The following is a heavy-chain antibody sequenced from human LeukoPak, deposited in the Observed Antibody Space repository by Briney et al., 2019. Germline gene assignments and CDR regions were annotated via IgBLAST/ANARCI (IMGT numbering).Heavy chain of an antibody. J-gene: IGHJ6*04. Sequence: PSETLSLTCTVSGGSISSSSYYWGWIRQPPGKGLEWIGSIYYSGSTYYNPSLKSRVTISVDTSKNQFSLKLSSVTAADTAVYYCARVPTYYYDSSGYYAPKVVWGKGTMVTISS. D-gene: IGHD3-22*01. CDR1: GGSISSSSYY. CDR3: ARVPTYYYDSSGYYAPKVV. V-gene: IGHV4-39*07. CDR2: IYYSGST.